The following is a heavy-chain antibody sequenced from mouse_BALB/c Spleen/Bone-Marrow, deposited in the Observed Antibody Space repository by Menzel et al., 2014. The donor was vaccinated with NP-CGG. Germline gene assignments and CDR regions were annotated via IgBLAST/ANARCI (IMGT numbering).Heavy chain of an antibody. J-gene: IGHJ2*01. D-gene: IGHD4-1*01. CDR3: ASMPGDFDY. Sequence: VQLQQSGAELVKPGASVKLSCTAFGFTIKGTYMHWVKQRPERGLEWIGRIDPASDYTQFDSKFQGKATITADTSSNTAYLHRSSLTSEDPAVYYCASMPGDFDYWGQGTTLTVSS. CDR2: IDPASDYT. CDR1: GFTIKGTY. V-gene: IGHV14-3*02.